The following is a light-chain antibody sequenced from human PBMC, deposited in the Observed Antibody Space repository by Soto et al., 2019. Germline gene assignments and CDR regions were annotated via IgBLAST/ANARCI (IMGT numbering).Light chain of an antibody. V-gene: IGLV2-23*03. J-gene: IGLJ1*01. CDR2: EGS. Sequence: QSVLNQPASVSGSHGQSITISCTGTSSDVGSYNLVSWYQQHPGKAPKLMIYEGSKRPSGVSNRFSGSKSGNTASLTISGLQAEDEADYYCCSYAGSSTFPYVFGTGAKVTV. CDR1: SSDVGSYNL. CDR3: CSYAGSSTFPYV.